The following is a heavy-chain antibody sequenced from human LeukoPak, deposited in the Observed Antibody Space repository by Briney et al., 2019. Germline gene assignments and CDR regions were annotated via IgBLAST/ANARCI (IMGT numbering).Heavy chain of an antibody. CDR1: GDSVSNYY. V-gene: IGHV4-59*02. Sequence: SETLSLTCTVSGDSVSNYYWSWIRQPPGKRLEWIGCIYYSESATYNPSLKSRVTISLDTSKNQFFLKLSSVTAADTAVYYWARRRSFDLWGQGTLVTVSS. CDR2: IYYSESA. CDR3: ARRRSFDL. J-gene: IGHJ4*02. D-gene: IGHD3-9*01.